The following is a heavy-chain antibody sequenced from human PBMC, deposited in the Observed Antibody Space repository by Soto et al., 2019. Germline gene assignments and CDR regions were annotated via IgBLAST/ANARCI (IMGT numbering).Heavy chain of an antibody. CDR3: AREGDYYGRNWFDP. J-gene: IGHJ5*02. D-gene: IGHD3-10*01. CDR1: GGSISSYY. Sequence: TLSLTCTVSGGSISSYYWSWIRQPAGKGLEWIGRIYTSGSTNYNPSLKSRVTMSVDTSKNQFSLKLSSVTAADTAVYYCAREGDYYGRNWFDPWGQGILVTVSS. CDR2: IYTSGST. V-gene: IGHV4-4*07.